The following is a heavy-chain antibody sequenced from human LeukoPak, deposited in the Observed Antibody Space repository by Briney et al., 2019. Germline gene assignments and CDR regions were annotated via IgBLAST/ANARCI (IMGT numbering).Heavy chain of an antibody. V-gene: IGHV3-66*02. CDR3: ARDSYSNYVVPVN. J-gene: IGHJ4*02. CDR2: IYSGGST. CDR1: GFTVSSNY. Sequence: GGSLRLSCAASGFTVSSNYMSWVRQAPGKGLEWVSVIYSGGSTYYADSVKGRFTISRDNSKNTLYLQMNSLRAEDTAVYYCARDSYSNYVVPVNWGQGTLVTVSS. D-gene: IGHD4-11*01.